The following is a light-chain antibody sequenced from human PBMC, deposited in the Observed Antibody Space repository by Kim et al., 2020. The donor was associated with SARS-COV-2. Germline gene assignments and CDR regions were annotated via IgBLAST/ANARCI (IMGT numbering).Light chain of an antibody. CDR2: GNS. CDR3: QSYDSSLSAWV. V-gene: IGLV1-40*01. J-gene: IGLJ3*02. CDR1: SSNIGAGYD. Sequence: QRVTSYCTGSSSNIGAGYDVHWYQQLPGTAPKLLIYGNSNRPSGVPDRFSGSKSGTSASLAITGLQAEDEADYYCQSYDSSLSAWVFGGGTQLTVL.